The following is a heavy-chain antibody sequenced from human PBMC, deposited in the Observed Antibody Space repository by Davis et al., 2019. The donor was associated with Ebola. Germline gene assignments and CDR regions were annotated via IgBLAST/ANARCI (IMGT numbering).Heavy chain of an antibody. Sequence: SGPTLVKPPQTLTLTCTFSGFSLSTSGMCVSWIRQPPGKALEWLARIDWDDGKYYSTSLKTRLTISKDTSKNQVVLTMTNMDPVDTATYYCARISRAGDDFDYWGQGTLVTVSS. V-gene: IGHV2-70*11. CDR2: IDWDDGK. J-gene: IGHJ4*02. CDR3: ARISRAGDDFDY. D-gene: IGHD7-27*01. CDR1: GFSLSTSGMC.